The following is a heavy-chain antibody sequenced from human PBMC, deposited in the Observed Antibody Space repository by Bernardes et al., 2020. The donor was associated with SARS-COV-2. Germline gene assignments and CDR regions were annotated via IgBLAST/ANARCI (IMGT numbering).Heavy chain of an antibody. J-gene: IGHJ4*02. D-gene: IGHD2-21*02. V-gene: IGHV3-23*01. Sequence: GGSLRLSCAASGFTLTSYAMSWVRQAPGKGLEWVSGVGGDADNTYSADSVKGRFTISRDNSMNTLFLQMNSLRAEDTAVYYCAKDYCGGDCDFFDYWGQGTLVSVSS. CDR1: GFTLTSYA. CDR3: AKDYCGGDCDFFDY. CDR2: VGGDADNT.